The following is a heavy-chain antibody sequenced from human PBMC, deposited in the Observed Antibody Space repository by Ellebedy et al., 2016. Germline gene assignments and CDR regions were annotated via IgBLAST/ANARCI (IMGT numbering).Heavy chain of an antibody. CDR3: ARQLGASQSWFDP. Sequence: ASVKVSCKGSGYRFTSYWIGWVRQMSGKGLEWMGIIYPGDSDTRYSPSFQGQVTISADKSISTAYLQWSSLKASDTAMYYCARQLGASQSWFDPWGQGTLVTVSS. CDR1: GYRFTSYW. CDR2: IYPGDSDT. J-gene: IGHJ5*02. V-gene: IGHV5-51*01. D-gene: IGHD7-27*01.